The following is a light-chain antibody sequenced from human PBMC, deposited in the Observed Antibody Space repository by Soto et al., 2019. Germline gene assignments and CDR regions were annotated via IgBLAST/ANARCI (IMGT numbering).Light chain of an antibody. J-gene: IGLJ3*02. CDR3: ASWDDSLNAWV. V-gene: IGLV1-44*01. CDR1: SSNFGSYT. Sequence: QSVLTQPPSASGTPGQRVTISCSGSSSNFGSYTVNWFQQLPGTAPTLLIYSNYQRPSGVPARFSGSKSGTSASLAISGLQSEDEADYYCASWDDSLNAWVFGGGTKVTVL. CDR2: SNY.